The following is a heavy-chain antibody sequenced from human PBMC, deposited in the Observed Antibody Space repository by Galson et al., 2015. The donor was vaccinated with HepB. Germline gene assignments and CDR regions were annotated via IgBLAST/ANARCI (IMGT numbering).Heavy chain of an antibody. CDR1: GYTFTGYY. Sequence: SVKVSCKASGYTFTGYYMHWVRQAPGQGLEWMGWINPNSGGTNYAQKFQGWVTMTRDTSISTAHMELSRLRSDDTAVYYCARDSIAAAGTEAYNWFDPWGQGTLVTVSS. CDR2: INPNSGGT. D-gene: IGHD6-13*01. V-gene: IGHV1-2*04. CDR3: ARDSIAAAGTEAYNWFDP. J-gene: IGHJ5*02.